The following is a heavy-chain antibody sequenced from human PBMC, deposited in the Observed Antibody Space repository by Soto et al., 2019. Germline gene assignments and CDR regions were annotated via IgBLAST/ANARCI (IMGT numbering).Heavy chain of an antibody. V-gene: IGHV3-30-3*01. D-gene: IGHD4-17*01. CDR2: ISYDGSNK. Sequence: QVQLVESGGGVVQPGRSLSLSCAASGFTFSSYAMHWVRQAPGKGLEWVAVISYDGSNKYYADSVKGRFTISRDNSKNTLYLQMNSLRAEDTAVYYCARTHDYGDYFDYWGQGTLVTVSS. CDR3: ARTHDYGDYFDY. J-gene: IGHJ4*02. CDR1: GFTFSSYA.